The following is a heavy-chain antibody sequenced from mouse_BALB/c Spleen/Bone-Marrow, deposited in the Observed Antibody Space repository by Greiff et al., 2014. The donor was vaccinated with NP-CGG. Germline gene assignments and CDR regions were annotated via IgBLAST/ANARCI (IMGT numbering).Heavy chain of an antibody. CDR3: ASNWDYAMDY. D-gene: IGHD4-1*01. CDR2: IWSGGNT. J-gene: IGHJ4*01. CDR1: GFSLTSYG. V-gene: IGHV2-2*02. Sequence: VQLQESGPGLVQPSQSLSITCTVSGFSLTSYGVHWVRQSPGKGLEWLGVIWSGGNTDYNAAFISRLSITKDNSKSQVFFKMNSLQANDTAIYYCASNWDYAMDYWGQGTSVTVSS.